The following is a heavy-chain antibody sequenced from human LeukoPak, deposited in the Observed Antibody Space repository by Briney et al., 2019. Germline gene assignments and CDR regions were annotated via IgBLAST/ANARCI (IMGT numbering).Heavy chain of an antibody. J-gene: IGHJ3*01. V-gene: IGHV3-7*02. CDR2: IKQDGREK. CDR3: TSPGWYDAFDV. D-gene: IGHD2-15*01. CDR1: GFTFSSYW. Sequence: GGSLRLSCAASGFTFSSYWMSWVCHAPGKGLEWVANIKQDGREKNYVDSVKGRFTISRDNAKKSLYLQMNSLRAEDTAVYYCTSPGWYDAFDVWGQGTMVTVSS.